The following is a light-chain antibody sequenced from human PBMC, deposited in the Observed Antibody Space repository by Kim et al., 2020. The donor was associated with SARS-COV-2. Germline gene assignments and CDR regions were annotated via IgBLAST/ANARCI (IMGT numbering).Light chain of an antibody. Sequence: SSELTQDPAVSVALGQTVRITCQGDSLRSYYATWYQQKPGQAPILFIYGKNNRPSGIPDRFSGSSSGNTASLTITGTQAGDEAEYYCHSRDSNDNVVFGG. CDR1: SLRSYY. CDR2: GKN. J-gene: IGLJ2*01. CDR3: HSRDSNDNVV. V-gene: IGLV3-19*01.